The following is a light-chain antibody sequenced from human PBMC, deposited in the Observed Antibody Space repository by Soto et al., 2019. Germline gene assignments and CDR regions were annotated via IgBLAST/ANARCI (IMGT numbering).Light chain of an antibody. J-gene: IGKJ1*01. V-gene: IGKV3-20*01. Sequence: EIVLTQSPGTLSLSPGETATLSCRASQSVSSSYLAWYQQKPGQAPRLLIYGASSRATCIPDRFSGSGSGTDFTLTISRLEPEDFAVYYCQQYGSSSVTFGQGTKVQIK. CDR3: QQYGSSSVT. CDR1: QSVSSSY. CDR2: GAS.